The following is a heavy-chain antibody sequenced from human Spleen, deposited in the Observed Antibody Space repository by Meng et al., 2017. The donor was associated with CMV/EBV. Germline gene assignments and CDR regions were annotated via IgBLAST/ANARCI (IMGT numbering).Heavy chain of an antibody. J-gene: IGHJ6*02. V-gene: IGHV3-21*01. CDR1: GFTFNEYS. Sequence: GESLKISCVVSGFTFNEYSMNWVRQAPGKGLEWVASIGSGASYIHYADSVKGRFTISRDDAKNSLYLQMNSLRAEDTAVYYCARDGYDYGFYYGVDVWGQGTTVTVSS. D-gene: IGHD5-18*01. CDR3: ARDGYDYGFYYGVDV. CDR2: IGSGASYI.